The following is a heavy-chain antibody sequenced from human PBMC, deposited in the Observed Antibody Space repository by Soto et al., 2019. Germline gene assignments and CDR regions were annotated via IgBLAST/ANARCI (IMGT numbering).Heavy chain of an antibody. CDR2: INHNGRT. CDR1: GGSSSSHN. J-gene: IGHJ4*02. V-gene: IGHV4-34*02. Sequence: QVQLQQWGAGLLKPSETLSLTCAVFGGSSSSHNWNWIRQSAGKGLEWIGEINHNGRTTYNPSLKSRVPILFDTSKNQFSLNLNSMTAADTALYFCARGRRHCSGGSCSQTKTFDRWGQGTQVTVSS. CDR3: ARGRRHCSGGSCSQTKTFDR. D-gene: IGHD2-15*01.